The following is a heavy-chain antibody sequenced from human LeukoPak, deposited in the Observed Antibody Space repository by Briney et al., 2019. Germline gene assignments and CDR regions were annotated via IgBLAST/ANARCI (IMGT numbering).Heavy chain of an antibody. V-gene: IGHV3-48*02. CDR2: ISNGNTE. CDR1: GFTFSGYG. Sequence: GRSLRLSCAASGFTFSGYGINWVRLAPGKGLEWVSMISNGNTEHYADSVKGRFTVSRDNARNSAYLQMNSLRDEGTAMYYCARDYGYCRGNTCYASFDYWGHGTLVTVSS. J-gene: IGHJ4*01. D-gene: IGHD2-2*01. CDR3: ARDYGYCRGNTCYASFDY.